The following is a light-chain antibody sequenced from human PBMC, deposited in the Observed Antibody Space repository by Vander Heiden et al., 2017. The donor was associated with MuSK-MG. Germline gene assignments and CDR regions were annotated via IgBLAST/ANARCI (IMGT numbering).Light chain of an antibody. CDR1: HSVSSTF. Sequence: ELVLTQSPGTLSLSPGERATLSCRASHSVSSTFLAWYQHKPGQAPRLLIYGASTRATGIPDSFSGSGSGTDFTLTISRLEPEDFAVYYCHLYGSWKFGRGTKVEIK. J-gene: IGKJ1*01. V-gene: IGKV3-20*01. CDR3: HLYGSWK. CDR2: GAS.